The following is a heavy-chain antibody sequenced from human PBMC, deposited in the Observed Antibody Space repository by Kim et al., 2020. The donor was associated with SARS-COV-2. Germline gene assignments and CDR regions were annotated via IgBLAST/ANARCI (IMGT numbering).Heavy chain of an antibody. CDR3: ARAAYGGNFYYYYGMDV. V-gene: IGHV3-13*01. D-gene: IGHD2-21*02. Sequence: VKGRFTISRENAKNSLYLQMNSLGAGDTAVYYCARAAYGGNFYYYYGMDVWGQGTTVTVSS. J-gene: IGHJ6*02.